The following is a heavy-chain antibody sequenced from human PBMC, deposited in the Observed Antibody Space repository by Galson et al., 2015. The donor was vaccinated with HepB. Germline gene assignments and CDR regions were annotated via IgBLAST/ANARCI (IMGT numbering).Heavy chain of an antibody. D-gene: IGHD3-10*01. CDR2: ISYDGSNK. Sequence: SLRLSCAASGFTFSSYAMHWVRQAPGKGLEWVAVISYDGSNKYYADSVKGRFTISRDNSKNTLYLQMNSLRAEDTAVYYCARGYGSGTNRDAFDIWGQGTMVTVSS. CDR3: ARGYGSGTNRDAFDI. V-gene: IGHV3-30*04. J-gene: IGHJ3*02. CDR1: GFTFSSYA.